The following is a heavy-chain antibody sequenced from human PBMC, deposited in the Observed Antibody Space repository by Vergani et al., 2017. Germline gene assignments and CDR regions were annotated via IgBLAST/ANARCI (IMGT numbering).Heavy chain of an antibody. J-gene: IGHJ3*02. Sequence: EVQLVESGGGLVQPGRSLRLSCAASGFTFDDYAMHWVRQAPGKGLEWVSGISWNSGSIGYADSVTCRFTISRDNAKNSLYLQMNSLRAEDTALYYCAKAHYGYDAFDIWGQGTMVTVSS. CDR2: ISWNSGSI. CDR3: AKAHYGYDAFDI. CDR1: GFTFDDYA. V-gene: IGHV3-9*01. D-gene: IGHD4-17*01.